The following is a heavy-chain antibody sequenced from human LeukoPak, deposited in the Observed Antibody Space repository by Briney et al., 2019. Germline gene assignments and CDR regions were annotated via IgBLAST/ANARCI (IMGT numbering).Heavy chain of an antibody. CDR2: ISSSSSYI. D-gene: IGHD1-20*01. J-gene: IGHJ5*02. V-gene: IGHV3-21*01. Sequence: GGSLRLSCAASGSAIGFKFSYYWMSWVRQAPGTGLEWVSSISSSSSYIYYADSVKGRFTISRDNAKNSLYLQMNSLRAEDTAVYYCAYVAYNWNPGSAWGQGTLVTVSS. CDR3: AYVAYNWNPGSA. CDR1: GSAIGFKFSYYW.